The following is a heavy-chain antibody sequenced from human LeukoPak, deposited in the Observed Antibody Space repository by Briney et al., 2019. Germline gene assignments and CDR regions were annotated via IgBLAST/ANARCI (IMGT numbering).Heavy chain of an antibody. CDR2: IYLGDSDT. CDR3: ATHQRDYGGNSGRRWFDP. Sequence: GESLKISCKASGYSLTSYWIAWVRQMPGKGLEWMGIIYLGDSDTRYNPSFQGQVTISADKSINTAYLQWSSLKASDTAMYYCATHQRDYGGNSGRRWFDPWGQGTLVTVSS. D-gene: IGHD4-23*01. CDR1: GYSLTSYW. J-gene: IGHJ5*02. V-gene: IGHV5-51*01.